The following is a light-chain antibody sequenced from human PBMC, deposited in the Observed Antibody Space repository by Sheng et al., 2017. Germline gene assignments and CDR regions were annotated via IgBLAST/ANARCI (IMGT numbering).Light chain of an antibody. CDR2: GAS. Sequence: EIVLTQSPGTLSLSPGERATLSCRASQSVSSSYLAWYQQKPGQAPRLLIYGASSRATGIPDRFSGSGSGTDFTLTISRLEPEDFAVYYCQQRSNWPASTFGPGTKVEIK. CDR3: QQRSNWPAST. J-gene: IGKJ3*01. V-gene: IGKV3D-20*02. CDR1: QSVSSSY.